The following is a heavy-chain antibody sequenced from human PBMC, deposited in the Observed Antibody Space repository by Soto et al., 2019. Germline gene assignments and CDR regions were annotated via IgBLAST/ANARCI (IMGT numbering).Heavy chain of an antibody. CDR2: VYYSGTT. J-gene: IGHJ4*02. CDR1: GGSVSNKTYY. V-gene: IGHV4-61*01. D-gene: IGHD4-17*01. Sequence: SETLSLTCSVSGGSVSNKTYYWSWIRQPPGKRLEWIGYVYYSGTTNYNPSLKSRVTISVDLSKNQFSLRLSSVTTADTAVYYCARTTAVPNTLRSRYFFDYWGQGTLVTVSS. CDR3: ARTTAVPNTLRSRYFFDY.